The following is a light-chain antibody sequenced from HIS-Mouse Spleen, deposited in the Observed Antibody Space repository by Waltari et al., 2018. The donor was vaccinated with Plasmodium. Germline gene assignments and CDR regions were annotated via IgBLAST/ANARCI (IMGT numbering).Light chain of an antibody. CDR3: CSYAGSYVV. Sequence: QSALTQPASVSGSPGQSITISCTGTSSDVGRYHLVSWYQQHQGKAPKLMIYEGSKRPSGVSNRFSGSKSGNTASLTISGLQAEDEADYYCCSYAGSYVVFGGGTKLTVL. CDR1: SSDVGRYHL. J-gene: IGLJ2*01. V-gene: IGLV2-23*01. CDR2: EGS.